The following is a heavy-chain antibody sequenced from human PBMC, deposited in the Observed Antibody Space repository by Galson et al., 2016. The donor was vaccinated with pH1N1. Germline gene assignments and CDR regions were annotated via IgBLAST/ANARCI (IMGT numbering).Heavy chain of an antibody. CDR1: GFSLSSYS. Sequence: SLRLSCAASGFSLSSYSMNWVRQAPGKGLEWVSYISRSVTNIYYAGSVRGRFTISRDAAKNSLYLQMDSLSLDDTAVYFCARDLGYAYGFYYYYYMDVWGKGTTVTVSS. V-gene: IGHV3-48*04. J-gene: IGHJ6*03. CDR3: ARDLGYAYGFYYYYYMDV. CDR2: ISRSVTNI. D-gene: IGHD5-18*01.